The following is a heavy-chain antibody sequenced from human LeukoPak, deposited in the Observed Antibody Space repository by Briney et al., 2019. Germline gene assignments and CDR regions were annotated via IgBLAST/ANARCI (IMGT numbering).Heavy chain of an antibody. Sequence: HPGGSLRLSCAASGIPFSGYAMSWVRQAPGKGLEWVSSTSGSDGRTYYADSVTGRFTISRDKSQSTLYLQMNSLRADDTAVYYCAKDKEYQVLWGYFDYWGQGTLVTVSS. D-gene: IGHD2-2*01. V-gene: IGHV3-23*01. CDR2: TSGSDGRT. J-gene: IGHJ4*02. CDR3: AKDKEYQVLWGYFDY. CDR1: GIPFSGYA.